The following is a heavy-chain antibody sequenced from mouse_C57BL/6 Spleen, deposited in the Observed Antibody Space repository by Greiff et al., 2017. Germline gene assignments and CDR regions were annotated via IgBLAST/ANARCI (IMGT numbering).Heavy chain of an antibody. CDR3: AREGYYYGSSFFDY. D-gene: IGHD1-1*01. Sequence: EVKVVESGGGLVKPGGSLKLSCAASGFTFSDYGMHWVRQSPEKGLEWVAYISSGSSTIYYADTVKGRFTISRDNATNTLFLQMTSLRSEDTAMYYCAREGYYYGSSFFDYWGQGTTLTVSS. J-gene: IGHJ2*01. CDR1: GFTFSDYG. CDR2: ISSGSSTI. V-gene: IGHV5-17*01.